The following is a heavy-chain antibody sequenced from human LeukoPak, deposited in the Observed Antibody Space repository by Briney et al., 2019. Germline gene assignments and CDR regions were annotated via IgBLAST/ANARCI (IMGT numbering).Heavy chain of an antibody. V-gene: IGHV3-23*01. J-gene: IGHJ4*02. CDR1: GFTFSSYA. D-gene: IGHD1-7*01. Sequence: GGSLRLSCAASGFTFSSYAMNWVRQAPGKGLEWVSGISGSGASTYYAYSVKDRFTISRDNSKNTLYLQMNSLRAEDTAVYYCAKNWNYDMDYFDYWGQGTLVTVSS. CDR2: ISGSGAST. CDR3: AKNWNYDMDYFDY.